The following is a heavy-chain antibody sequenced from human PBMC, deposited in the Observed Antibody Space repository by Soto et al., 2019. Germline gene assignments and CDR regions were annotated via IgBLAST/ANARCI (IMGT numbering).Heavy chain of an antibody. J-gene: IGHJ6*02. CDR1: GDTFDTFA. V-gene: IGHV1-69*12. Sequence: QVQLVQSGAEVVKPGSSVKVSCKASGDTFDTFAISWVRQAPGQGLEWMGGIIPIFRTPDYGQKFQGRVTITADESTSTAYMELSSLRSEDTAVYYCARDKDREQLGGNYHYTLDVWGQGTTVTVSS. CDR3: ARDKDREQLGGNYHYTLDV. D-gene: IGHD1-1*01. CDR2: IIPIFRTP.